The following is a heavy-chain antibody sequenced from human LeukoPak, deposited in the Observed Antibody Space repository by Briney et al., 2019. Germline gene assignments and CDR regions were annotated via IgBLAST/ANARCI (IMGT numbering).Heavy chain of an antibody. CDR2: ISWNGATF. Sequence: PGGSLRLSCAASGFTFSSYGMSWVRQAPGKGLEWVSGISWNGATFYYADSVKGRFTISRDNTKNSLYLQMNSLRAEDAALYYCAKRSAAGTVGYFDYWGQGSLVTVSS. CDR1: GFTFSSYG. D-gene: IGHD6-13*01. V-gene: IGHV3-20*04. CDR3: AKRSAAGTVGYFDY. J-gene: IGHJ4*02.